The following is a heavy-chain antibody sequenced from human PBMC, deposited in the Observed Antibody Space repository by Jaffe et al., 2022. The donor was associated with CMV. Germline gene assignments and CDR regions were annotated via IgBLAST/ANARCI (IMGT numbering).Heavy chain of an antibody. CDR2: VYYSGSRGST. Sequence: QLQLQESGPGLVKPSQTLSLTCTVSGGSVSDSGYYWSWIRQLPGKGLEWLGYVYYSGSRGSTYYTPSLESRLTISVDTSKNQFSVKLSSVTAADTAIYYCSRSQYGGRGGFDLWGQGALATVSS. D-gene: IGHD2-15*01. CDR3: SRSQYGGRGGFDL. CDR1: GGSVSDSGYY. V-gene: IGHV4-31*03. J-gene: IGHJ4*02.